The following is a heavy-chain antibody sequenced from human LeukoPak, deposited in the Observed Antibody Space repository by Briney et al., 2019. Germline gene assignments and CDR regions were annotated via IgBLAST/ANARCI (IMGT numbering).Heavy chain of an antibody. CDR3: ARDLVYSSGWYAGELDH. V-gene: IGHV3-30*04. CDR2: ISYDGSNE. J-gene: IGHJ4*02. Sequence: GGTLRLSCSASGFASSSDAMHWVRQAPGRGLEWLAVISYDGSNEDHAESVRGRFTISRNSLRPEDTAVYYCARDLVYSSGWYAGELDHWGLGTLDIVSS. CDR1: GFASSSDA. D-gene: IGHD6-19*01.